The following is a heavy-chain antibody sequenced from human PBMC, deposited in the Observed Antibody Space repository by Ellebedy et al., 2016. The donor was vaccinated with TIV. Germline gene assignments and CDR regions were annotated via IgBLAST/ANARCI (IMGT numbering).Heavy chain of an antibody. D-gene: IGHD5-18*01. CDR3: ARATAMVTLSQSWDY. CDR1: GFTFSSYG. Sequence: GGSLRLSXAASGFTFSSYGMHWVRQAPGKGLEWVAVISYDGSNKYYADSVKGRFTISRDNSKNTLYLQMNSLRAEDTAVYYCARATAMVTLSQSWDYWGQGTLVTVSS. V-gene: IGHV3-30*03. CDR2: ISYDGSNK. J-gene: IGHJ4*02.